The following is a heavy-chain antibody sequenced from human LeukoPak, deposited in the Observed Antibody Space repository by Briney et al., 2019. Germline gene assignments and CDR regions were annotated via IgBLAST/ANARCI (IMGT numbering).Heavy chain of an antibody. D-gene: IGHD6-19*01. J-gene: IGHJ5*02. CDR2: IYYSGST. CDR3: ARGWYSSGWSLNWFDP. Sequence: PSETLSLTCTVSGGSISSYYGGWIRRPPGKGREGIGYIYYSGSTNYNPSLKSRVTISVDTSKNQFSLKLSSVTAADTAVYYCARGWYSSGWSLNWFDPWGQGTLVTVSS. V-gene: IGHV4-59*01. CDR1: GGSISSYY.